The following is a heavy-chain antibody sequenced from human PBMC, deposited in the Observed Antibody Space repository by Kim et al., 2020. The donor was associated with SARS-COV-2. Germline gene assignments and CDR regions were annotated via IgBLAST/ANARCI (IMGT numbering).Heavy chain of an antibody. D-gene: IGHD4-17*01. V-gene: IGHV1-2*02. CDR2: INPNSGGT. J-gene: IGHJ4*02. Sequence: ASVKVSCKASGYTFTGYYMHWVRQAPGQGLEWMGWINPNSGGTNYAQKFQGRVTITADESTSTAYMELSSLRSEDTAVYYCARRFGGWGAVTTPDPHTYYYYFDYWGQGTLVTVSS. CDR1: GYTFTGYY. CDR3: ARRFGGWGAVTTPDPHTYYYYFDY.